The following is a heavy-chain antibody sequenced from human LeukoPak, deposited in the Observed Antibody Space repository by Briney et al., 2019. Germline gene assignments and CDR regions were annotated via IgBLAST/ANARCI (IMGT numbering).Heavy chain of an antibody. J-gene: IGHJ4*02. CDR3: AQNDYGSLTYFDS. CDR1: GFTFSSYA. D-gene: IGHD3-10*01. V-gene: IGHV3-23*01. Sequence: PGGSLRLSCAASGFTFSSYAMSWVRQAPGKGLEWVSGISGSGGSTYYADSVKGRFTISRDNSKNTLYLQMNSLRAEDTAVYYCAQNDYGSLTYFDSWGQGTLVNVSS. CDR2: ISGSGGST.